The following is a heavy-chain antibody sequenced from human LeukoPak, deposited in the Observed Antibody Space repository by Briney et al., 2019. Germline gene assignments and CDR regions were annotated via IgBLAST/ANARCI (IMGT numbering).Heavy chain of an antibody. CDR1: GGSISSYY. J-gene: IGHJ4*02. D-gene: IGHD6-6*01. CDR2: IYYNGAT. CDR3: ARGQYSSSPPRDY. Sequence: PSETLSLTCTVSGGSISSYYWSWIRQPPGKGLEWIAYIYYNGATNYNPSLKSRVTISVDTSKNEFSLRLNSVTAADTAVYYCARGQYSSSPPRDYWGQGTLVTVSS. V-gene: IGHV4-59*01.